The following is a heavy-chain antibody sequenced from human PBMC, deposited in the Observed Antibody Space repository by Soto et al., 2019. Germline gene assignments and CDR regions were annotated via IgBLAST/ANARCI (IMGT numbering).Heavy chain of an antibody. D-gene: IGHD3-22*01. J-gene: IGHJ4*02. CDR2: INPSGGST. CDR3: ASHYDSSGYYYRGLDY. Sequence: ASVKVSCKASGYTFTSYDINWVRQATGQGLEWMGIINPSGGSTSYAQKFQGRVTMTRDTSTSTVYMELSSLRSEDTAVYYCASHYDSSGYYYRGLDYWGQGTLVTVSS. V-gene: IGHV1-46*01. CDR1: GYTFTSYD.